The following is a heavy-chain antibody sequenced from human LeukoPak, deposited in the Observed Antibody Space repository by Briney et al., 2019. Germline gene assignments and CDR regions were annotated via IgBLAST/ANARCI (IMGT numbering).Heavy chain of an antibody. D-gene: IGHD5-12*01. CDR3: VRDGGVSGYDLLDY. Sequence: PGGSLRLSCTASGFILSNYWMTWVRQAPGKGLEWVAQINQDGSKEYYIDSVKARFSISRDNARNSLSLQMNSLRAEDTAVYYCVRDGGVSGYDLLDYWGQGILVTVSS. V-gene: IGHV3-7*01. CDR2: INQDGSKE. CDR1: GFILSNYW. J-gene: IGHJ4*02.